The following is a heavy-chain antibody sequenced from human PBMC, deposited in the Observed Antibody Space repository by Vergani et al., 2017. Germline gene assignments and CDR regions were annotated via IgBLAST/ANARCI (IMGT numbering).Heavy chain of an antibody. CDR3: ARLVGFGELLYNWFDP. D-gene: IGHD3-10*01. CDR2: IDPSDSYT. CDR1: GYSFTNYW. Sequence: EVQLVQSGAEVKKPGESLRISCKGSGYSFTNYWISWVRQIPGKGLEWMGTIDPSDSYTSYSPSFQGRVTISAVKSISTAYLQWSSLKASDTAMYYCARLVGFGELLYNWFDPWGQGTLVTVSS. V-gene: IGHV5-10-1*03. J-gene: IGHJ5*02.